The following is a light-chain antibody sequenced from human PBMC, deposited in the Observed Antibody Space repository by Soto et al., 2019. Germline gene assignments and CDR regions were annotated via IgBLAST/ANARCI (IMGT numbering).Light chain of an antibody. CDR3: QQYESSQWT. CDR1: QSVRSSY. J-gene: IGKJ1*01. CDR2: GAS. Sequence: EIVLTQSPGTLSLSPGERATLSCRTSQSVRSSYLAWYQQKPGQAPRLLIYGASSRATGIPDRFSGSGSGTDFTLTISRLEPEDFAVYYCQQYESSQWTFGQGTKVEIK. V-gene: IGKV3-20*01.